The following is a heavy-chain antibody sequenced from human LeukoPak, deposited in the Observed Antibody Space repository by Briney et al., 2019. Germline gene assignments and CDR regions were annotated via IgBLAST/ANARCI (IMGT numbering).Heavy chain of an antibody. V-gene: IGHV1-18*01. CDR3: ARDQRDSSGYYFDY. CDR1: GYTFTTYG. Sequence: ASVKVSCRSSGYTFTTYGITWVRQAPGQGLEWMGWISTYNGNTNYAQKLQGRVTMTTDTSTSTAYMELRSLRSDDTAMYYCARDQRDSSGYYFDYWGQGTLVTVSS. J-gene: IGHJ4*02. D-gene: IGHD3-22*01. CDR2: ISTYNGNT.